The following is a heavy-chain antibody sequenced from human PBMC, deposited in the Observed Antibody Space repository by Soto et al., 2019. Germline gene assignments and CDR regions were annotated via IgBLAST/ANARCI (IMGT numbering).Heavy chain of an antibody. CDR3: AREGYCISTSCRHYDYYGMDV. Sequence: QVQLVQSGAAVKKPGASVKVSCKASGYTFTSYGISWVRQAPGQGLEWMGWISAYNGNTNYAQKLQGRVTMTTDTSTSTAYMELRSLRSDDTAVYYCAREGYCISTSCRHYDYYGMDVWGQGTTVTVSS. J-gene: IGHJ6*02. V-gene: IGHV1-18*01. CDR2: ISAYNGNT. CDR1: GYTFTSYG. D-gene: IGHD2-2*01.